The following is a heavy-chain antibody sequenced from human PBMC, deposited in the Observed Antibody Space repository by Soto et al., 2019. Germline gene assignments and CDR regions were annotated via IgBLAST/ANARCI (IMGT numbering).Heavy chain of an antibody. J-gene: IGHJ5*02. V-gene: IGHV3-23*01. D-gene: IGHD3-3*01. CDR3: AKMTIPSPTNWFDP. CDR2: ISGSGGST. Sequence: GGSLRLSCAASGFTFSTYAMSSVRQSPGKGLEWVSAISGSGGSTYYADSVKGRFTISRDNSKNTLYLQMNSLRAEATAVYYCAKMTIPSPTNWFDPWGQGTPDT. CDR1: GFTFSTYA.